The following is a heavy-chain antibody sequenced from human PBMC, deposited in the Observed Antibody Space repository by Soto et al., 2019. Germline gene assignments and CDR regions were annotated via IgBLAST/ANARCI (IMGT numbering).Heavy chain of an antibody. CDR3: ARTSVGDYYFDY. D-gene: IGHD4-17*01. CDR1: GYIFTDHC. Sequence: PGESLKISCKGSGYIFTDHCIVWVRQMAGKGLEWMGIIYPGDSDTRYSPSFQGQVTISADKSISTAYLQWSSLKASDTAMYYCARTSVGDYYFDYWGQGTLVTVSS. J-gene: IGHJ4*02. V-gene: IGHV5-51*01. CDR2: IYPGDSDT.